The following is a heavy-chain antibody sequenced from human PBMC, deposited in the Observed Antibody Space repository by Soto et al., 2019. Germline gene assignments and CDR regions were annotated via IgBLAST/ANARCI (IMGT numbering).Heavy chain of an antibody. CDR1: GESFSGHY. CDR3: ARAPMVRGVPLDFDY. Sequence: QVQLQQWGTRLLKPSETLSLTCAVFGESFSGHYWSSIRQTPGKGLEWIGEIEHGGSTNYNPSLKSRARMSVDTTRKQFSLRLNSVIAADTAVYYCARAPMVRGVPLDFDYWGQGTLVTVSS. CDR2: IEHGGST. J-gene: IGHJ4*02. D-gene: IGHD3-10*01. V-gene: IGHV4-34*02.